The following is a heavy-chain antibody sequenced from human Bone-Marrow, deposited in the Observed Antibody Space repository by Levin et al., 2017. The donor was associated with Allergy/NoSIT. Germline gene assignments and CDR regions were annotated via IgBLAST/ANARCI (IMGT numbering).Heavy chain of an antibody. V-gene: IGHV3-53*01. D-gene: IGHD3-10*01. CDR1: GFTVSNNY. CDR2: IYSGGST. Sequence: WASVKVSCAASGFTVSNNYMRWVRQAPGKGLEWVSLIYSGGSTYYADSVKGRFTISRDKSKNTLYLQMNSLRVEDTAVYYCARGEISGVTGDYWGQGTLVTVSS. CDR3: ARGEISGVTGDY. J-gene: IGHJ4*02.